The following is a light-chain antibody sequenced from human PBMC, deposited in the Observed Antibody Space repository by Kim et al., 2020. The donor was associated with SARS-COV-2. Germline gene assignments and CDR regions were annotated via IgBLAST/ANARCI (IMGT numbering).Light chain of an antibody. V-gene: IGLV3-19*01. CDR3: NSRDSNGNHLV. CDR2: GKN. Sequence: SSELTQDPAVSVAWGQTVRITCQGDSLRNYFASWYQQRPGQAPILVIYGKNSRPSGIPDRFSGSSSGSTASLTITGAQAEDEADYYCNSRDSNGNHLVFGGRTQLTVL. CDR1: SLRNYF. J-gene: IGLJ2*01.